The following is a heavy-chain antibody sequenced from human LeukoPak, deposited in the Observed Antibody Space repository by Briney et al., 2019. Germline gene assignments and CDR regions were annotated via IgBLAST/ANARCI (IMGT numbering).Heavy chain of an antibody. CDR2: ISGSGGST. CDR3: AKDTLRFLEWLPHNWFDP. J-gene: IGHJ5*02. D-gene: IGHD3-3*01. CDR1: GFTFSSYA. V-gene: IGHV3-23*01. Sequence: GGSLRLSCAASGFTFSSYAMSWVRQAPGKGLEWVSAISGSGGSTYYADSVKGRFTISRDNFKNTLYLQMNSLRAEDTAVYYCAKDTLRFLEWLPHNWFDPWGQGTLVTVSS.